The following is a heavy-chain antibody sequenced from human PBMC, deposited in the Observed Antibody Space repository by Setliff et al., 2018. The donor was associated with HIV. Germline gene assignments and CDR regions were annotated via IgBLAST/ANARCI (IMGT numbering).Heavy chain of an antibody. V-gene: IGHV1-2*02. D-gene: IGHD4-17*01. CDR2: INPNSGGT. Sequence: ASVKVSCKASGYTFTGYYMHWVRQAPGQGLEWMGWINPNSGGTNYAQKFQGRVTMTRDTSISTVYMELSSLRTEDTAVFYCAACGASAYYYYYMDVWGKGTTVTVS. J-gene: IGHJ6*03. CDR3: AACGASAYYYYYMDV. CDR1: GYTFTGYY.